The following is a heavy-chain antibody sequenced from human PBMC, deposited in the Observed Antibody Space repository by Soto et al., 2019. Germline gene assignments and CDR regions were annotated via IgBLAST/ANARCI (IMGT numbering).Heavy chain of an antibody. V-gene: IGHV3-30-3*01. CDR3: ARWNVQHDSYGYF. CDR2: ISSDGSNK. Sequence: GGSLRLSCAASGFTFSSFPMHWVRQAPGKGLEWVALISSDGSNKYYADAVKGRFTISRDNSKNTLYLQMNSLRAEDTAVFYCARWNVQHDSYGYFWGQGTQVTVSS. D-gene: IGHD5-18*01. CDR1: GFTFSSFP. J-gene: IGHJ4*02.